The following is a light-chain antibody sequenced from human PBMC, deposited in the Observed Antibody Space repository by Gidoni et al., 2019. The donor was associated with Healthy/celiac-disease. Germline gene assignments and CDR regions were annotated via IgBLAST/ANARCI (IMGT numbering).Light chain of an antibody. J-gene: IGLJ2*01. V-gene: IGLV2-14*01. Sequence: QSVLTQPASVSGSPGQSITISCTGTSRDVGCYNYVPWYQQHPGKAPKRMIYEVRNRPSGVSNRFAGSKSGNTASLTISGLQAEDEADYYCSSYTSSSAQVVFGGGTKLTVL. CDR1: SRDVGCYNY. CDR3: SSYTSSSAQVV. CDR2: EVR.